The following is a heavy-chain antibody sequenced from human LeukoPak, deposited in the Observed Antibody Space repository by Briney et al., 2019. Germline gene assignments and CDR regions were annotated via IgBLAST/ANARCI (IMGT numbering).Heavy chain of an antibody. D-gene: IGHD2-15*01. Sequence: GGSLRLSCAASGFTFSGSAMHWVRQASGKGLEWVGRIRSKANSYATAYAASVKGRFTISRDDSKNTAYLQMNSLKTEDTAVYYCTSSGCSGGSCYSAFDYWGQGTLVTVSS. J-gene: IGHJ4*02. CDR3: TSSGCSGGSCYSAFDY. V-gene: IGHV3-73*01. CDR1: GFTFSGSA. CDR2: IRSKANSYAT.